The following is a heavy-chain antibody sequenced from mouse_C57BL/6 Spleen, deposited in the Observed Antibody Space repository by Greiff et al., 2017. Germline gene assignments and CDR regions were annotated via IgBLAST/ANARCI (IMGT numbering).Heavy chain of an antibody. CDR3: ARSRNYYGSSYWYFDV. D-gene: IGHD1-1*01. J-gene: IGHJ1*03. Sequence: EVKVVESGPELVKPGASVKISCKASGYSFTDYNMNWVKQSNGKSLEWIGVINPNYGTTSYNQKFKGKATLTVDQSSSTAYMQLNSLTSEDSAVYYCARSRNYYGSSYWYFDVWGTGTTVTVSS. CDR1: GYSFTDYN. V-gene: IGHV1-39*01. CDR2: INPNYGTT.